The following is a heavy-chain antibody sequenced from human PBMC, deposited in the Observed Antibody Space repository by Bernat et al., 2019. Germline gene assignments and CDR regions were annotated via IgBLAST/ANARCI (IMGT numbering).Heavy chain of an antibody. CDR1: GFTFSNNA. V-gene: IGHV3-23*01. CDR2: LSGSGGGT. J-gene: IGHJ4*02. D-gene: IGHD4-23*01. CDR3: AEAGATVVTPCFY. Sequence: EVQLLESGGGLVQPGGSLRLSCAASGFTFSNNAMSWVRQAPGKGLEWVSALSGSGGGTYDSNSVKGRFTISRDSSKNTLYLQMSSLRTEDTAIYYCAEAGATVVTPCFYWGQGTLVTVSS.